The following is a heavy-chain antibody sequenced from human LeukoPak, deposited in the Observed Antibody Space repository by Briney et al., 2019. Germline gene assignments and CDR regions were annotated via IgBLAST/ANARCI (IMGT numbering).Heavy chain of an antibody. Sequence: ASVKVSCKTSGYTFTSYALNWVRQAPGQGLEWMGWINTNTGNPTYAQGFTGRYVFSLDTSVNTAYLQISSLKAEDTAVYYCARDHVKLGSGFHPFDAFDIWGQGTLVTVSS. CDR1: GYTFTSYA. CDR2: INTNTGNP. CDR3: ARDHVKLGSGFHPFDAFDI. V-gene: IGHV7-4-1*02. D-gene: IGHD3-22*01. J-gene: IGHJ3*02.